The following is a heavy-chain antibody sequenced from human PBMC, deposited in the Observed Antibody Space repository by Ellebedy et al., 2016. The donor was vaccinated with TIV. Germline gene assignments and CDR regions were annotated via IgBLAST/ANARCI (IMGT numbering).Heavy chain of an antibody. V-gene: IGHV3-53*01. CDR3: TRDAAGKGGKLDY. CDR1: GFPVTSNY. CDR2: IFSAADGGET. D-gene: IGHD4-23*01. J-gene: IGHJ4*02. Sequence: GESLKISCAASGFPVTSNYMNWVRQAPGKGLEWVSVIFSAADGGETHYADSVKGRFTIARDSSNNKLYLHMNSLRAEDTAVYYSTRDAAGKGGKLDYWGQGALVTVSS.